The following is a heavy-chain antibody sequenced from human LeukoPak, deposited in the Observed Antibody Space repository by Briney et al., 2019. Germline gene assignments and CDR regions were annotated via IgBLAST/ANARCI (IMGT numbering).Heavy chain of an antibody. CDR1: GDSIIRGDYY. CDR3: ARGDSSSWHLDY. CDR2: IYYSGST. D-gene: IGHD6-13*01. V-gene: IGHV4-31*03. J-gene: IGHJ4*02. Sequence: SETLSLTCNVSGDSIIRGDYYWSWIRQHPGKGLEWIGYIYYSGSTYYNPSLKSRVTISVDTSKNQFSLKLSSVTAADTAVYYCARGDSSSWHLDYWGQGTLVTVSS.